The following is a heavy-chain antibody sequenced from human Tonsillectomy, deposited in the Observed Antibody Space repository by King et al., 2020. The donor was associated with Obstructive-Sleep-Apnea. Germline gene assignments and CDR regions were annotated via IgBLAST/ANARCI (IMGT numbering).Heavy chain of an antibody. Sequence: VQLQQSGPGLVKPSQTLSLTCAISGDSVSSNSAVWSWIRQSPSRGLEWLGRTYYRSKWYNDYALSVKGRITINSDTSKNQFSLQLHSMTPEDTALYYFARGNMAAPGAWFDPWGQGTLVTVSS. CDR1: GDSVSSNSAV. J-gene: IGHJ5*02. CDR3: ARGNMAAPGAWFDP. CDR2: TYYRSKWYN. V-gene: IGHV6-1*01. D-gene: IGHD6-25*01.